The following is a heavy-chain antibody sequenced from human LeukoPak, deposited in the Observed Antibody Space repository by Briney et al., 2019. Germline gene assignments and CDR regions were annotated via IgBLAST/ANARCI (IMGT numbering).Heavy chain of an antibody. Sequence: GGSLRLSCAASGFTLSDYDMNWFRQTPGKGLEWVSTIIKRSRVIYYADSVKGRFTISRDNANDLLFLQMDSLRPDDTALYYCAREDGDYGYDNYFDSWGQGTRVTVPS. CDR1: GFTLSDYD. CDR2: IIKRSRVI. J-gene: IGHJ5*01. D-gene: IGHD5-18*01. CDR3: AREDGDYGYDNYFDS. V-gene: IGHV3-48*03.